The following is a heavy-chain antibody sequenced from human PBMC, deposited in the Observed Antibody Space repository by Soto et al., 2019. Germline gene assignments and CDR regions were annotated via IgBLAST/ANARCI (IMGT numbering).Heavy chain of an antibody. CDR2: IWYDGSNK. CDR1: GFTFSSYG. CDR3: ARSADSSGYYYLDY. J-gene: IGHJ4*02. D-gene: IGHD3-22*01. Sequence: QVQLVESGGGVVQPGRSLRLSCAASGFTFSSYGMHWVRQAPGKGLEWVAVIWYDGSNKYYADSVKGRFTISGDNSKNTLYLQMNSLRAEDTAVYYCARSADSSGYYYLDYWGQGTLVTVSS. V-gene: IGHV3-33*01.